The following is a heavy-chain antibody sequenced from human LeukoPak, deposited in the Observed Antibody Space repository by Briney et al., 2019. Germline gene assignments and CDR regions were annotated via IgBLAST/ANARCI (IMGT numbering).Heavy chain of an antibody. CDR1: GFTFSSYA. J-gene: IGHJ4*02. CDR3: AKATGDGGTFHY. D-gene: IGHD7-27*01. CDR2: ISGGADLI. Sequence: GGSLRLSCAASGFTFSSYAMSWVRQAPGKGLEWVSAISGGADLIYYADSVKGRFIISRDNSKNTLSLQMNSLRAEDTAAYYCAKATGDGGTFHYWGQGTLVTVSS. V-gene: IGHV3-23*01.